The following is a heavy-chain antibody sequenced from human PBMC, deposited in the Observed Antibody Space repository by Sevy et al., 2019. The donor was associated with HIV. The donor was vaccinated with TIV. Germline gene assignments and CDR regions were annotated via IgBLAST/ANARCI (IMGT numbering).Heavy chain of an antibody. V-gene: IGHV3-72*01. D-gene: IGHD2-15*01. CDR2: IRNRPNSYTT. CDR1: GFTFSDHY. CDR3: VRGPNCGVGGCQQTSPYCLDV. Sequence: GGSLRLSCAASGFTFSDHYVDWVRQAPGKGLEWVGRIRNRPNSYTTEYAASVKGRFTISRDDSRNSVYLKKNRLQNQDSAVYYCVRGPNCGVGGCQQTSPYCLDVWGKGATVTVSS. J-gene: IGHJ6*03.